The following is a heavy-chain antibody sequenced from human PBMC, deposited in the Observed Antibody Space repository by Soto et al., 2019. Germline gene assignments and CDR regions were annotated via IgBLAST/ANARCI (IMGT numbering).Heavy chain of an antibody. CDR3: ARGIKRHPYYYDSSGYAY. CDR2: INHSGST. Sequence: GNCGDFDWRRISKPTGKGLEWIGEINHSGSTNYNPSLKSRVTISVDTSKNQFSLKLSSVTAADTAVYYCARGIKRHPYYYDSSGYAYWGQGTLVTVCS. CDR1: GNCGDFD. D-gene: IGHD3-22*01. V-gene: IGHV4-34*01. J-gene: IGHJ4*02.